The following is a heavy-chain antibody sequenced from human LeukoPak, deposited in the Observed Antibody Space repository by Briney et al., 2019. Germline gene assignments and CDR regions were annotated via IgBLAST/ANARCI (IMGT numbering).Heavy chain of an antibody. Sequence: GGSLRLSCAASGFTFSSYGMHWVRQAPGKGLEWVAVISYDGSNKYYADSVKGRFTISRDNSKNTLYLQMNSLRAEDTAVYYCARDSSGWTYYLDYWGRGTLVTVSS. V-gene: IGHV3-30*03. J-gene: IGHJ4*02. CDR2: ISYDGSNK. D-gene: IGHD6-19*01. CDR1: GFTFSSYG. CDR3: ARDSSGWTYYLDY.